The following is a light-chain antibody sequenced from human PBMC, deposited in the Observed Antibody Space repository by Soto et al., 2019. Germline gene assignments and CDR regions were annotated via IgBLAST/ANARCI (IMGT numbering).Light chain of an antibody. J-gene: IGLJ1*01. CDR3: QSYDSSLSGSV. Sequence: QSVLTQPPSVSGAPGQRVTISCTGSSSNIGAGYDVHWYQQLPGTAPKLLIYGNSNRPSGVPDRFSGSKSATSASLAITGLQAEDEADYYCQSYDSSLSGSVFRTGTKVTVL. V-gene: IGLV1-40*01. CDR1: SSNIGAGYD. CDR2: GNS.